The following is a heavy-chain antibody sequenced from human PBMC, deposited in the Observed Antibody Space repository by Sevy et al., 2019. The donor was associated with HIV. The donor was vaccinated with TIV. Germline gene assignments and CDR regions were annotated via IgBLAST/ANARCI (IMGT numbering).Heavy chain of an antibody. D-gene: IGHD3-22*01. CDR3: AKTRPPMIEVVIVGGLGYFDY. CDR1: GFTFSSYA. Sequence: GGSLRLSCAASGFTFSSYAMSWVRQAPGKGLEWDSAISGSGGSTYYADSVKGRFTISRDNSKNTLYLQMNSLRAEDTAVYYCAKTRPPMIEVVIVGGLGYFDYWGQGTLVTVSS. V-gene: IGHV3-23*01. CDR2: ISGSGGST. J-gene: IGHJ4*02.